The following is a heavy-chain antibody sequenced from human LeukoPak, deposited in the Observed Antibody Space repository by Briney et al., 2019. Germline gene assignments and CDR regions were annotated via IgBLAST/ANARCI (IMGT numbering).Heavy chain of an antibody. CDR2: IYHSGST. CDR3: ARDRVPSSSSGFDP. Sequence: SGTLSLTCAVSGGSISSSNWWSWVRQPPGKGLEWIGEIYHSGSTSYNPSLKSRVTISVDKSKNQFSLKLSSVTAADTAVYYCARDRVPSSSSGFDPWGQGTLVTVSS. V-gene: IGHV4-4*02. D-gene: IGHD6-6*01. J-gene: IGHJ5*02. CDR1: GGSISSSNW.